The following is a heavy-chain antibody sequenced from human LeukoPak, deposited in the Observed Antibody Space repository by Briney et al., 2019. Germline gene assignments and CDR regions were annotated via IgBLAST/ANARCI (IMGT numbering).Heavy chain of an antibody. J-gene: IGHJ4*02. V-gene: IGHV3-21*06. Sequence: PGGSLRLSCAASGFTFSSYSVNWVRQAPGKRLEWVSSISSTGSYIYHADSMKGRFTISRDNAKNSLYLQMNSLRAEDTAVYYCARDRGYSGSLKSGFDYWGQGTLVTVSS. CDR2: ISSTGSYI. CDR1: GFTFSSYS. D-gene: IGHD1-26*01. CDR3: ARDRGYSGSLKSGFDY.